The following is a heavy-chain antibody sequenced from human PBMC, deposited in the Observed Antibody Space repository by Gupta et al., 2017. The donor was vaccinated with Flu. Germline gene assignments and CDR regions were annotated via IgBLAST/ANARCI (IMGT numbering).Heavy chain of an antibody. Sequence: QVQLQQWGAGLLKPSETLSLTCAVYGGSFSGYYWSWVRQPPGKGLEWIGEINHSGSTNYNPSLKSRVTISLDTSKNQFSLKVSSVTAADTAVYYCARGRLCSGGSCYSRTLDYWGQGTLVTVSS. CDR1: GGSFSGYY. CDR3: ARGRLCSGGSCYSRTLDY. CDR2: INHSGST. V-gene: IGHV4-34*01. D-gene: IGHD2-15*01. J-gene: IGHJ4*02.